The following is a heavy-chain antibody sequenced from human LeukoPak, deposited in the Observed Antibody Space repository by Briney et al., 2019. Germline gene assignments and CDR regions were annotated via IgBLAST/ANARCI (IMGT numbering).Heavy chain of an antibody. CDR2: IHHSGST. CDR3: AREGLRWVDFEF. J-gene: IGHJ4*02. D-gene: IGHD2-21*01. CDR1: GGSISSHY. V-gene: IGHV4-59*11. Sequence: SETLSLTCTVSGGSISSHYWTWIRRPPGKGLEWIGYIHHSGSTNYNPSLKSRVTISLDTSKSQFSLKMTSVTAADTAVYYCAREGLRWVDFEFWGQGTLVTVSS.